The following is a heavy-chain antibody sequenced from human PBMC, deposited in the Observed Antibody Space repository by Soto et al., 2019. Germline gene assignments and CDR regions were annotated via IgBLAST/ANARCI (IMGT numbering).Heavy chain of an antibody. V-gene: IGHV3-30*18. J-gene: IGHJ4*02. CDR3: AKDGYTYGSADF. CDR1: GFTFSNYG. D-gene: IGHD5-18*01. Sequence: GGSLRLSCAASGFTFSNYGMHWVRQAPGKGLEWVALISSDGSNKYYADSVKGRFTISRGNSKNTLYLQMNSLRAEDTAVYYCAKDGYTYGSADFWGQGTLVTVSS. CDR2: ISSDGSNK.